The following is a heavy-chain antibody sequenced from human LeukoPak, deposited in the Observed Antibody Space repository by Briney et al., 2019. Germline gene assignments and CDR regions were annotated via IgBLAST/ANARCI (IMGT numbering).Heavy chain of an antibody. J-gene: IGHJ4*02. D-gene: IGHD3-10*01. Sequence: GGSLXLSCAXSGFTFTDYYMSWIRQAPGKGLEWVSYISGDGTTVHYSDSVKGRFTVSRDNAKNSLSLQMNSLRAEDTAIYYCAREDFYYSSGYWGQGTLVTVSS. V-gene: IGHV3-11*04. CDR1: GFTFTDYY. CDR2: ISGDGTTV. CDR3: AREDFYYSSGY.